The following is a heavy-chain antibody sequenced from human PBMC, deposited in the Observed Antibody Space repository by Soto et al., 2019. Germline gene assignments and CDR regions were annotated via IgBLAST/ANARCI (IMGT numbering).Heavy chain of an antibody. Sequence: QMQLAESGGGVVQPGRSLRLSCVASGFTFSSHGMHWVRQAPGKGLEWVAVISYDGINIYYADSVKGRFTISRDNSKKTLFLQLSSLRADDTAVYYCAKALRPGITIFGNGMDVWGQGTTVTVSS. CDR2: ISYDGINI. J-gene: IGHJ6*02. CDR1: GFTFSSHG. D-gene: IGHD3-3*01. CDR3: AKALRPGITIFGNGMDV. V-gene: IGHV3-30*18.